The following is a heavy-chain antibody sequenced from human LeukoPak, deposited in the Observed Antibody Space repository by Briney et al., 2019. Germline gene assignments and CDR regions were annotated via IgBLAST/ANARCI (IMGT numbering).Heavy chain of an antibody. D-gene: IGHD5-12*01. Sequence: PGGSLRLSCAASGFTFSTYWMHWVRQAPGKGLVWVSRINSDGSSTSYADSVKGRFTISRDNAKNSLSLQMNSLRGEDTAVYFCARAIEGAYDLWGQGTLVTVSS. CDR1: GFTFSTYW. V-gene: IGHV3-74*01. CDR3: ARAIEGAYDL. J-gene: IGHJ4*02. CDR2: INSDGSST.